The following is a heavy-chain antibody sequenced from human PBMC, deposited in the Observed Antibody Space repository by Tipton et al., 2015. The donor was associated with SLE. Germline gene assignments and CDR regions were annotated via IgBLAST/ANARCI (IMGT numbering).Heavy chain of an antibody. Sequence: QLVQSGAEVKQLGESLKISCKGSGYSFTSYWIGWVRRMPGKGLEWMGIIYPGDSDTRYSPSFQGQVTISADNSSRTANLQWSSLKASDTAMYYCARPSGSSFLGGFDYWGQGTLVTVSS. CDR3: ARPSGSSFLGGFDY. J-gene: IGHJ4*02. D-gene: IGHD6-13*01. CDR1: GYSFTSYW. V-gene: IGHV5-51*03. CDR2: IYPGDSDT.